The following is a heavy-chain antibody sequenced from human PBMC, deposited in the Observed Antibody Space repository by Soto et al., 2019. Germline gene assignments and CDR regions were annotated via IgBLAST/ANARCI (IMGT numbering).Heavy chain of an antibody. CDR2: ISYDGSNK. D-gene: IGHD6-6*01. CDR1: GFTFSSYG. V-gene: IGHV3-30*18. CDR3: AKDSARYYYYYGMDV. Sequence: PGGSLRLSCAASGFTFSSYGMHWVRQAPGKGLEWVAVISYDGSNKYYADSVKGRFTISRDNSKNTLYLQMNSLRAEDTAVYYCAKDSARYYYYYGMDVWGQGTTVTVSS. J-gene: IGHJ6*02.